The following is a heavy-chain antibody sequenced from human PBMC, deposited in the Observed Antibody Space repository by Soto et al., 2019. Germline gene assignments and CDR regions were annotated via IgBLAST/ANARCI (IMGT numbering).Heavy chain of an antibody. CDR3: APMGV. J-gene: IGHJ6*02. CDR2: INWDGDET. V-gene: IGHV3-43D*04. CDR1: GFTFDYYA. Sequence: GGSLRLSCAASGFTFDYYAMWWVRQAPGKGLEWVSLINWDGDETYYADSVKGRFTISRDNTNNSVYLQMSSLRADDTAVYYCAPMGVWGQGTTVTVSS.